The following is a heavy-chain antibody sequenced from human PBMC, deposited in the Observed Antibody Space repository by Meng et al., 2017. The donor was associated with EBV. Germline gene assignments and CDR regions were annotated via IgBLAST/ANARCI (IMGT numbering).Heavy chain of an antibody. D-gene: IGHD6-19*01. CDR1: GYTFTGYY. J-gene: IGHJ4*02. Sequence: VQAGGEGKKPGASVKVSCKASGYTFTGYYMHWVRQAPGQGLEWMGRINPNSVGTNYAQKFQGRVTMTRDTSISTAYMELSRLRSDDTAVYYCARVGIAVAGTGDYWGQGTLVTVSS. V-gene: IGHV1-2*06. CDR2: INPNSVGT. CDR3: ARVGIAVAGTGDY.